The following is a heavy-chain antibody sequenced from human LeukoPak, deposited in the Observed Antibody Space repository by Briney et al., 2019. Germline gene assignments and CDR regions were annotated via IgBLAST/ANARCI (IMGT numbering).Heavy chain of an antibody. D-gene: IGHD6-13*01. J-gene: IGHJ4*02. CDR2: ISANTGKT. V-gene: IGHV1-18*01. CDR3: AKVAGDRMDY. Sequence: ASVTVSCKASGCTFATYGFCWVRQAPGHGLEWMGWISANTGKTDYAQKIQGRVTMTTDTSTSTAYMELRSLRPDDTAVYYCAKVAGDRMDYWGQGTLLTVSS. CDR1: GCTFATYG.